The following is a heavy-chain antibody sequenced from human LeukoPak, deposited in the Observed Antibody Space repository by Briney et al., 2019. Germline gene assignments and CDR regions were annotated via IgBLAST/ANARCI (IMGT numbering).Heavy chain of an antibody. Sequence: ALVKVSCKASGFTFIDYYMNWVRQAPGQGLEWMGWINLNSGDTNFAQKFQGRVTMTRDTSISTAYMELSRLRSDDTAVYYCARDTSKDGHNLFYLWGQGTLVTVSS. CDR3: ARDTSKDGHNLFYL. V-gene: IGHV1-2*02. J-gene: IGHJ4*02. CDR2: INLNSGDT. CDR1: GFTFIDYY. D-gene: IGHD5-24*01.